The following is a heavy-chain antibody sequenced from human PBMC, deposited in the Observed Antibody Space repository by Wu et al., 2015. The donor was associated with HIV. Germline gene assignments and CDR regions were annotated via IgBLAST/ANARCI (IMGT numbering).Heavy chain of an antibody. CDR3: ARHGNQYYYDSSGLPFDI. J-gene: IGHJ3*02. V-gene: IGHV4-59*08. Sequence: QVQLQESGPGLVKPSETLSLTCTVSGGSISSYYWSWIRQPPGKGLEWIGYIYYSGSTNYNPSLKSRVTIPVDTSKNQFSLKLSSVTAADTAVYYCARHGNQYYYDSSGLPFDIWGQGTMVTVSS. D-gene: IGHD3-22*01. CDR1: GGSISSYY. CDR2: IYYSGST.